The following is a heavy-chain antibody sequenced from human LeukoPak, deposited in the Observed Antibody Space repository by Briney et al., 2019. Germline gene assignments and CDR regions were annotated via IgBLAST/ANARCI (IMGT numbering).Heavy chain of an antibody. D-gene: IGHD3-3*01. V-gene: IGHV1-3*01. CDR2: INAGNGNT. CDR3: ARGIWSSHKADYYLDQ. J-gene: IGHJ4*02. Sequence: ASVKVSCKASGYTFTNYAIHWVRQAPGQRPEWMGWINAGNGNTKYSQTFQDRVIVTRDKSASTAYMELSSLRSEDTAVYYCARGIWSSHKADYYLDQWGQGTLVTGSS. CDR1: GYTFTNYA.